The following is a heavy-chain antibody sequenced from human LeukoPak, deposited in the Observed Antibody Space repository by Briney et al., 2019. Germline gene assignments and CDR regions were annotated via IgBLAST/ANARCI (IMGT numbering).Heavy chain of an antibody. Sequence: GGSLRLSCAASGFTFSSYWMSWVRQAPGKGLEWVANIKQDGSEKYYVDSVKGRFTISRDNSKNTLYLQMNSLRAEDTAVYYCARALDLSNLYFDYWGQGTLVTVSS. J-gene: IGHJ4*02. CDR1: GFTFSSYW. V-gene: IGHV3-7*01. CDR2: IKQDGSEK. D-gene: IGHD4-11*01. CDR3: ARALDLSNLYFDY.